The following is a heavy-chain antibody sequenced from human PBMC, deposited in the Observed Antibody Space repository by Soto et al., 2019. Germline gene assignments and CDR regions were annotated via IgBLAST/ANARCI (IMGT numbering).Heavy chain of an antibody. D-gene: IGHD2-15*01. J-gene: IGHJ3*02. CDR1: GFTFSSYR. CDR3: ARGGIGYCSGGTCLYTALDI. Sequence: PGGARRPPRAAPGFTFSSYRLNWVRQAPGEGVEWVANIKEDGSEKYYVDSVKGRFTVSRDNGKNSLYVEINSLRIEDTAVYYCARGGIGYCSGGTCLYTALDIWGQGSMVTVSS. CDR2: IKEDGSEK. V-gene: IGHV3-7*01.